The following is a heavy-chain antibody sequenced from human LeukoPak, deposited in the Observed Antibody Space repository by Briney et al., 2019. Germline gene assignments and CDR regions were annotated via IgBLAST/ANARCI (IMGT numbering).Heavy chain of an antibody. CDR3: ARRPAITGTDAAFDI. D-gene: IGHD1-20*01. V-gene: IGHV4-39*01. CDR1: GGSISSGYY. CDR2: IYYSGST. Sequence: SETLSLTCTVSGGSISSGYYWGWIRQPPGKGLEWIGSIYYSGSTYYNPSLKSRVTISVDTSKNQFSLKLSSVTAADTAVYYCARRPAITGTDAAFDIWGQGTMVTVSS. J-gene: IGHJ3*02.